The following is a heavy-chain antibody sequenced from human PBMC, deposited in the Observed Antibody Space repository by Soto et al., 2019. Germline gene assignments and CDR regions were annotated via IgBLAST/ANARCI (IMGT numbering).Heavy chain of an antibody. D-gene: IGHD6-6*01. J-gene: IGHJ3*02. Sequence: GGSLRLSCAASGFTFSDYYMSWIRQAPGKGLEWVSYISSSGSTIYYADSVKGRFTISRDNAKNSLYLQMNSLRAEDTAVYYCARESRSSSDAFDIWGQGTMVTVSS. V-gene: IGHV3-11*01. CDR3: ARESRSSSDAFDI. CDR1: GFTFSDYY. CDR2: ISSSGSTI.